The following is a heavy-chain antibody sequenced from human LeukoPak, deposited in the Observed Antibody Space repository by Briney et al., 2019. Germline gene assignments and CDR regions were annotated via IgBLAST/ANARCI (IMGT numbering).Heavy chain of an antibody. Sequence: QAGGSLRLSCAAAGFIFSGYSIHWVRQAPDKGLEWVAVISYHGSNQYYADSVKGRFTISRDNSKNTLYLQMNSLRAEDTAVYYCAKDQGTLYDSRRQFDYWGQGTLVTVSS. V-gene: IGHV3-30-3*01. CDR1: GFIFSGYS. D-gene: IGHD3-3*01. CDR3: AKDQGTLYDSRRQFDY. CDR2: ISYHGSNQ. J-gene: IGHJ4*02.